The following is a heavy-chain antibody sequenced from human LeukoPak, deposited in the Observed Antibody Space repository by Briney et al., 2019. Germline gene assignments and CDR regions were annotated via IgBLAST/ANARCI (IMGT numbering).Heavy chain of an antibody. J-gene: IGHJ3*02. CDR3: ARDTAMGTDAFDI. Sequence: SETLSLTCTVSGGSISSYYWSWIRQPPRKGLEWIGYIYYSGSTNYNPSLKSRVTISVDTSKNQFSLKLSSVTAADTAVYYCARDTAMGTDAFDIWGQGTMVTVSS. CDR1: GGSISSYY. D-gene: IGHD5-18*01. V-gene: IGHV4-59*01. CDR2: IYYSGST.